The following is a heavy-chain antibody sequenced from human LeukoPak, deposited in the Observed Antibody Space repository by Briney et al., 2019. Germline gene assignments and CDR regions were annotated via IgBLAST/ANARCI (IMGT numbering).Heavy chain of an antibody. CDR1: GYTLTELS. CDR3: ATVRRWRVSSSEYYFDY. D-gene: IGHD6-13*01. CDR2: FDPEDGET. V-gene: IGHV1-24*01. J-gene: IGHJ4*02. Sequence: ASVKVSCKGSGYTLTELSMHWVRQAPGKGLEWMGGFDPEDGETIYAQKFQGRVTMTEDTSTDSAYMELSSLRSEDTAVYYCATVRRWRVSSSEYYFDYWGQGTLVTVSS.